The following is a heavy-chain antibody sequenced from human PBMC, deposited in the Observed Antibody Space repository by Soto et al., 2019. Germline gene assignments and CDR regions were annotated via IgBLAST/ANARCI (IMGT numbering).Heavy chain of an antibody. D-gene: IGHD2-2*01. CDR2: IHYSGSS. CDR1: GGSISSYH. J-gene: IGHJ4*02. CDR3: ACHEGVVVPAAMFDY. V-gene: IGHV4-59*08. Sequence: PSETLSLTCTVSGGSISSYHWSWIRQPPGKGLEWIGYIHYSGSSNYNPSLKSRVTISVDTSKNHFSLKLSSVTAADTALYYCACHEGVVVPAAMFDYWGLGTLVTVSS.